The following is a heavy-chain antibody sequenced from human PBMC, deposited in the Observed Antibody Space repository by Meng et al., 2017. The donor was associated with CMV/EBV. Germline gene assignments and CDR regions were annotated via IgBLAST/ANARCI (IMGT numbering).Heavy chain of an antibody. J-gene: IGHJ6*02. D-gene: IGHD6-13*01. CDR1: GGSVSSGSYY. V-gene: IGHV4-61*01. Sequence: SETLSLTCTVSGGSVSSGSYYWSWIRQPPGKGLEWIGYIYYSGSTNYNPSLKSRVTISVDTSKNQFSLKLSSVTAADTAVYYCARDRGYSSSWRRGYCGMDVWGQGTTVTVSS. CDR2: IYYSGST. CDR3: ARDRGYSSSWRRGYCGMDV.